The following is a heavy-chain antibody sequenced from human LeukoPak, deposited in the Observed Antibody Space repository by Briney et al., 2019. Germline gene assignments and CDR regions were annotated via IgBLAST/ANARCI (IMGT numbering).Heavy chain of an antibody. Sequence: VASVKVSCKASGGTFSNYTINWVRQAPGQGFEWMGRIIPVLGTRNYAPKFQGRVTITADKSTGTSYMELSSLRSEDTAVYYCAGRYCNNCYVNSYYGIDVWGQGTTVAVSS. D-gene: IGHD2-8*01. J-gene: IGHJ6*02. CDR1: GGTFSNYT. CDR3: AGRYCNNCYVNSYYGIDV. CDR2: IIPVLGTR. V-gene: IGHV1-69*08.